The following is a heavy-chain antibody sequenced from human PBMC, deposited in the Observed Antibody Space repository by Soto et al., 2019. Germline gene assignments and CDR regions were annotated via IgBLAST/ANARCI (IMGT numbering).Heavy chain of an antibody. V-gene: IGHV4-31*03. Sequence: PSETLSLTCTVSGGSISSSDYYWSWIRQHPGKGLEWIGYIHYSGSTYYNPSLKSRVTISVDTSKNQFSLKLKSVTAADTAVYYCVSDNGEQQLKNYYYVKAVWGQGSTVTVSS. CDR3: VSDNGEQQLKNYYYVKAV. CDR1: GGSISSSDYY. J-gene: IGHJ6*02. D-gene: IGHD6-13*01. CDR2: IHYSGST.